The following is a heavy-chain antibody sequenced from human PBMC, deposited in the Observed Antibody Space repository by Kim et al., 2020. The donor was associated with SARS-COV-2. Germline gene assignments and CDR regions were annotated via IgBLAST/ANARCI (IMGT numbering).Heavy chain of an antibody. V-gene: IGHV3-21*01. J-gene: IGHJ4*02. CDR2: ISSSSSYI. D-gene: IGHD5-12*01. CDR3: ARGEGWLQEFDY. Sequence: GGSLRLSCAASGFTFSSYSMNWVRQAPGKGLEWVSSISSSSSYIYYADSVKGRFTISRDNAKNSLYLQMNSLRAEDTAVYYCARGEGWLQEFDYWGQGTLVTVSS. CDR1: GFTFSSYS.